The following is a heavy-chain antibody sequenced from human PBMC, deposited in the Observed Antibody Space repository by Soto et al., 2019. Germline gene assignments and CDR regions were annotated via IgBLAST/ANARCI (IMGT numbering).Heavy chain of an antibody. V-gene: IGHV3-15*07. D-gene: IGHD6-13*01. CDR2: IKSKTDGGTT. Sequence: GGSLRLSCAASGFTFSNAWMNWVRQAPGKGLEWVGRIKSKTDGGTTDYAAPVKGRFTISRDDSKNTLYLQMNSLKTEETAVYYCTTERGIAAALPFYYYYGMDVWGQGTTVTVSS. CDR3: TTERGIAAALPFYYYYGMDV. CDR1: GFTFSNAW. J-gene: IGHJ6*02.